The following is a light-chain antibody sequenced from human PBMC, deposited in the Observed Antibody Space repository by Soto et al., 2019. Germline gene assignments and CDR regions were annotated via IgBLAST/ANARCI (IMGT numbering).Light chain of an antibody. J-gene: IGLJ2*01. CDR1: SNYIGPYNY. Sequence: QSVLTQPRSVSGSPGQSVAISCTGISNYIGPYNYASWYQQHPGKAPKLIIYDVDKRPSGVPYRFSGSKSGDTASLTISGLQPDDEADYYCCSYADTYVELGGGTKLTVL. CDR3: CSYADTYVE. V-gene: IGLV2-11*01. CDR2: DVD.